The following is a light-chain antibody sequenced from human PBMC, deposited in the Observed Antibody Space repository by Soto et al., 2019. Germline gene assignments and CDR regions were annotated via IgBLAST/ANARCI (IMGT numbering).Light chain of an antibody. CDR2: SSF. CDR1: QGIGSY. Sequence: DVQMTQSPSSLSASVGDRVTMSCRTSQGIGSYLNWYVQKPGKAPRLLIYSSFNLQSGVPSRFSGSGSGTDFTLTIDGLQPDDFATYYCQQSYSSVWTFGQGTKVEIK. J-gene: IGKJ1*01. V-gene: IGKV1-39*01. CDR3: QQSYSSVWT.